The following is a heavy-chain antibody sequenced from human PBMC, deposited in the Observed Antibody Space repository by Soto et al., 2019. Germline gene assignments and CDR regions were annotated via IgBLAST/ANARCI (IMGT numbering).Heavy chain of an antibody. CDR3: AKGVPGIAVAGTGYFQH. Sequence: PGGALRLSCAASRFTFSNYAMSWVRQAPGKGLEWVSGISGSGDSTYYADSVKGRFTISRDNSKNTLYLQMNSLRAEDTAVYYCAKGVPGIAVAGTGYFQHWGQGTLVTVSS. CDR1: RFTFSNYA. J-gene: IGHJ1*01. D-gene: IGHD6-19*01. CDR2: ISGSGDST. V-gene: IGHV3-23*01.